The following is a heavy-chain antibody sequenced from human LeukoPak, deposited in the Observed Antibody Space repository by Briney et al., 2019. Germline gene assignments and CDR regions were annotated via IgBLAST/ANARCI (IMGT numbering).Heavy chain of an antibody. CDR1: GYTFTGYY. CDR3: ARVDYGDYETVYFDY. CDR2: INPNSGGT. Sequence: ASVKVSCKASGYTFTGYYMHWVRQAPGQGLEWMGWINPNSGGTKYAQKFQGRVTMTRDASISTAYMELSRLRSDDTAVYYCARVDYGDYETVYFDYWGQGTLVTVSS. V-gene: IGHV1-2*02. D-gene: IGHD4-17*01. J-gene: IGHJ4*02.